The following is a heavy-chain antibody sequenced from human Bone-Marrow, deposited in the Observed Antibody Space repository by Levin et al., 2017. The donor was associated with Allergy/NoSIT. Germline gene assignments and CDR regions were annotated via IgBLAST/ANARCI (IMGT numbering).Heavy chain of an antibody. CDR3: TADSGKEG. Sequence: GESLKISCAASGFTFSNAWMNWVRQAPGKGLEWVGRIKSKTDGGTTDYAAPVKGRFTISRDDSKTTLYLQMNSLRTEDTAVYYCTADSGKEGWGQGTLVTVSS. V-gene: IGHV3-15*07. CDR1: GFTFSNAW. J-gene: IGHJ4*02. CDR2: IKSKTDGGTT.